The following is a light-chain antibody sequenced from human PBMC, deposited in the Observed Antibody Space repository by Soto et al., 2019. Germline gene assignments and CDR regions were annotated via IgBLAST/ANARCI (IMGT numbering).Light chain of an antibody. Sequence: DIQMTQSPSTLSASVGERVTITCRASQRISSWLAWYQQKPGKAPKVLIYKASSLETGVPSRFSGSGSGTEFTLTISSLQPEDFATYYCQQYNNYPMYTFGQGTKLEIK. V-gene: IGKV1-5*03. CDR2: KAS. CDR1: QRISSW. CDR3: QQYNNYPMYT. J-gene: IGKJ2*01.